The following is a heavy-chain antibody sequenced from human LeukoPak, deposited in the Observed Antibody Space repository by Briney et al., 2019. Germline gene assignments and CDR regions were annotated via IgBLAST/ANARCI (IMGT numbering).Heavy chain of an antibody. CDR3: ARDLGYCSSTSCPGWFDP. D-gene: IGHD2-2*03. J-gene: IGHJ5*02. Sequence: ASVKVSCKASGYTFTSYYMHWVRQAPGQGLEWMGIINPSGGSTSYAQKFQGRVTMTRDMSTSTVYMELSSLRSEDTAVYYCARDLGYCSSTSCPGWFDPWGQGTLVTVSS. CDR2: INPSGGST. CDR1: GYTFTSYY. V-gene: IGHV1-46*01.